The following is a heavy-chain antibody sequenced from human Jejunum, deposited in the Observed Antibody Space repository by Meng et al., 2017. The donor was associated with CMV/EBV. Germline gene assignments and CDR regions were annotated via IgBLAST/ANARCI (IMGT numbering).Heavy chain of an antibody. CDR2: IYHRGDT. Sequence: PLKWWGRGVVTPAVTPSTSCAVAGYFRSSYFSWSWVPQPPGKGLEWIGEIYHRGDTNYNPSLKSRVDIAVDKSKNQFYLSLFSVTAADTAVYYCGRDQGRELINHWGQGTLVTVSS. CDR1: GYFRSSYFS. V-gene: IGHV4-4*02. CDR3: GRDQGRELINH. D-gene: IGHD1-7*01. J-gene: IGHJ4*02.